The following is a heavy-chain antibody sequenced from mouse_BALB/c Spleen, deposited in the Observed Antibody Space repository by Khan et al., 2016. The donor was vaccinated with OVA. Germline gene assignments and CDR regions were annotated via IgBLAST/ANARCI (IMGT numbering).Heavy chain of an antibody. CDR1: GYSITSDYA. J-gene: IGHJ2*01. V-gene: IGHV3-2*02. D-gene: IGHD1-1*01. Sequence: QLEESGPGLVKPSQSLSLTCTVTGYSITSDYAWNWIRQFPGNKLEWMGYISYSGNTKYNPSLKNRISITRDTSKNQFFLQLNSVTTEDTATYYCARIYGGDFDYWGQGTTLTVSS. CDR2: ISYSGNT. CDR3: ARIYGGDFDY.